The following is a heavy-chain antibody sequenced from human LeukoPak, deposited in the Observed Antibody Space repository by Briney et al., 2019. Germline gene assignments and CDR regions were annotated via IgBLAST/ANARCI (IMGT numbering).Heavy chain of an antibody. Sequence: GGSLRLFCAPSGFIFSSYAMSWVRHAPGKGMGCVSSISGCGGSTYYADSVHGRFTLSRDNSKNTMYLQMNRLKAEDTAVYYCAKEDSSGCPDYWGQGTLVTVSS. D-gene: IGHD6-19*01. CDR3: AKEDSSGCPDY. V-gene: IGHV3-23*01. CDR1: GFIFSSYA. J-gene: IGHJ4*02. CDR2: ISGCGGST.